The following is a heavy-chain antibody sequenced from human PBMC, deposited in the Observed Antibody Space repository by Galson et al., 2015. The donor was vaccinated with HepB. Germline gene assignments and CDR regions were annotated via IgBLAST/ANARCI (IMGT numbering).Heavy chain of an antibody. D-gene: IGHD5-24*01. CDR2: ISFDGSNK. CDR1: GFIFSTYA. Sequence: SLRLSCAASGFIFSTYAIHWVRQAPGKGLEWVAVISFDGSNKYYADSVKGRFTISRDNSKNTLYLQMNSLRAEDTAVYYCARAPWDGRDVYKSFYFDYWGQGTLVTVSS. V-gene: IGHV3-30-3*01. J-gene: IGHJ4*02. CDR3: ARAPWDGRDVYKSFYFDY.